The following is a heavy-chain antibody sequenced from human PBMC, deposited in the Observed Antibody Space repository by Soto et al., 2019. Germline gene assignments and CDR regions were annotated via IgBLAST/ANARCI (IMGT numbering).Heavy chain of an antibody. CDR3: VRENYFGLDR. J-gene: IGHJ5*02. Sequence: GGSLRLSCAVSGFTFGPWWMHCVRQVPGKGLVWVSRMNGDGTYITYGDFAKGRFTISRDNAKNTLFLQMNSLRAEDTAVYYSVRENYFGLDRWGQGTLVTVSS. CDR2: MNGDGTYI. CDR1: GFTFGPWW. V-gene: IGHV3-74*01. D-gene: IGHD1-7*01.